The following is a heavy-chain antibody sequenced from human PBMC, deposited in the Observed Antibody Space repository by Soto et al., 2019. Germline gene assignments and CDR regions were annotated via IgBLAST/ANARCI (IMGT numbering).Heavy chain of an antibody. J-gene: IGHJ4*02. CDR2: IYYSGST. Sequence: PSETMSLTCTVSGGSISSYYWSWIRQPPGKGLEWIGYIYYSGSTNYNPSLKSRVTISVDTSKNQFSLKLSSVTAADTAVYYCARGFSAGYDFWSGYSVPPLFASWGQGTLVTVSS. CDR1: GGSISSYY. D-gene: IGHD3-3*01. V-gene: IGHV4-59*01. CDR3: ARGFSAGYDFWSGYSVPPLFAS.